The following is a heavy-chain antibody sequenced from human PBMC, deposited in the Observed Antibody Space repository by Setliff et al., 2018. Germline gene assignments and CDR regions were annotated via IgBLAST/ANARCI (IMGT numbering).Heavy chain of an antibody. V-gene: IGHV3-7*01. CDR3: AKESANYYYYMDV. J-gene: IGHJ6*03. Sequence: ETLSLTCAVYGGSFSGYYWSWVRQAPGKGLEWVANIKQDGSEKYYVDSVKGRFTMSRDNAKNSLYLQMNSLRAEDTAVYYCAKESANYYYYMDVWGKGTTVTVSS. CDR2: IKQDGSEK. CDR1: GGSFSGYY.